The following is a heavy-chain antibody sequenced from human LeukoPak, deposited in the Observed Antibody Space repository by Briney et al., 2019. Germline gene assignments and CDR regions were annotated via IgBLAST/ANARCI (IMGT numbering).Heavy chain of an antibody. CDR2: ISYDGSNK. CDR3: AKDTSWVPAAITGYYYYGMDV. D-gene: IGHD2-2*01. Sequence: GGSLRLSCVASGFTVSTNYVSWVRQAPGKGLEWVAVISYDGSNKYYADSVKGRFTISRDNSKNTLYLQMNSLRAEDTAVYYCAKDTSWVPAAITGYYYYGMDVWGQGTTVTVSS. J-gene: IGHJ6*02. CDR1: GFTVSTNY. V-gene: IGHV3-30*18.